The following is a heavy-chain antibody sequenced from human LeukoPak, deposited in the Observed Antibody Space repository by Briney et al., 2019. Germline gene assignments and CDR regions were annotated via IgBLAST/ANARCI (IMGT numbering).Heavy chain of an antibody. CDR3: AKRYSGSSGLYNFDY. CDR1: GFTFSSYW. Sequence: PGGSLRLSCTASGFTFSSYWMHWVRQAPGKGLVWVSRIDSDESSTTYADSVKGRFTISRDNAKNTLYLQMNSLRAEDTAVYYCAKRYSGSSGLYNFDYWGQGTLVTVSS. J-gene: IGHJ4*02. CDR2: IDSDESST. V-gene: IGHV3-74*01. D-gene: IGHD1-26*01.